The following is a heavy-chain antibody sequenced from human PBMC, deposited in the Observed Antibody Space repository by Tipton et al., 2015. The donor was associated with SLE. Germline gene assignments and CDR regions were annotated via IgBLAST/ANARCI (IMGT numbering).Heavy chain of an antibody. J-gene: IGHJ4*02. D-gene: IGHD3-16*01. V-gene: IGHV3-30*04. CDR2: ISYDGSNK. CDR1: GFTFSNYA. CDR3: ARDEVGIGDPLDY. Sequence: SLRLSCAASGFTFSNYAMHWVRQAPGKGLEWVTVISYDGSNKYYADSVKGRFTISRDNSKNTLFLQMNSLRAEDTAVYYCARDEVGIGDPLDYWGQGTLVTVSS.